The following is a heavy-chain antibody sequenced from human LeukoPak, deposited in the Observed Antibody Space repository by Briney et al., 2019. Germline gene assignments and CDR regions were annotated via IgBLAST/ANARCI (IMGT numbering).Heavy chain of an antibody. J-gene: IGHJ4*02. CDR1: GFTFSSYG. D-gene: IGHD2-15*01. CDR3: ARRYCSGGTCYFFGY. Sequence: GGSLRLSCAASGFTFSSYGMHWVRQAPGKGLEWVAVIWYDGSNKYYADSVKGRFTISRDNSKNTLYLQMNSLRAEDTAVYYCARRYCSGGTCYFFGYWGQGTLVTVSS. V-gene: IGHV3-33*01. CDR2: IWYDGSNK.